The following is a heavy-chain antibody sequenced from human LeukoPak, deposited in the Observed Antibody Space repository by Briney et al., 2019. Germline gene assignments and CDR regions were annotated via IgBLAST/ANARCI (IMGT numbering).Heavy chain of an antibody. CDR3: AKGSGSGWYGWFDP. D-gene: IGHD6-19*01. CDR1: RFTFSGYA. Sequence: GGSLRLSCAASRFTFSGYAMYWVRQAPGKGLEWVSCMDASGVNTYYADSVKGRLTISRDNSNNTLYLQMNSLRAEDTAVYYCAKGSGSGWYGWFDPWGQGTLVTVSS. J-gene: IGHJ5*02. V-gene: IGHV3-23*01. CDR2: MDASGVNT.